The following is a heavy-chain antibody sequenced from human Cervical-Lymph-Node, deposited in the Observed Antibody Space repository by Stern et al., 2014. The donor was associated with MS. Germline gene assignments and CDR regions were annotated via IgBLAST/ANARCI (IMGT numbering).Heavy chain of an antibody. D-gene: IGHD3-3*01. CDR3: ATDRDYFRSGYSAPTKGYGLDV. CDR2: FDPEDGET. J-gene: IGHJ6*02. V-gene: IGHV1-24*01. Sequence: QDQLVESGAEVQKPGASVKVSCKVSGYTLTELSMHWVRQAPGKGIEWMGGFDPEDGETIYAQKFQGRVTMTEDTSTDTADMELSSLRSEDTAVYYCATDRDYFRSGYSAPTKGYGLDVWGQGTTVTVTS. CDR1: GYTLTELS.